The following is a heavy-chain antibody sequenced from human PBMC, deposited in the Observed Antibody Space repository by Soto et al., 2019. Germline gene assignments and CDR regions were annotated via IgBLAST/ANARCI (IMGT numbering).Heavy chain of an antibody. CDR2: VSPIGTP. D-gene: IGHD1-20*01. CDR3: ARYRGSYGMDV. Sequence: QVQLQESGPGLVKPSQTLSHTCTVSGDSVSGGYYWSWGRQRPRKGLEWIGYVSPIGTPYYSPSRHNRVSISIDTSKNQLCVEVRSVSAADTAVYSCARYRGSYGMDVWGQGTTVAVSS. J-gene: IGHJ6*02. CDR1: GDSVSGGYY. V-gene: IGHV4-31*03.